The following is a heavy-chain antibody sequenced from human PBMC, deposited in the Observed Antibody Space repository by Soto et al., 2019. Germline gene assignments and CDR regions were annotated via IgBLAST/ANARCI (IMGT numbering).Heavy chain of an antibody. CDR1: GGSIGSGGYY. CDR3: ARCSLVVIPVPGFDP. D-gene: IGHD2-15*01. V-gene: IGHV4-31*03. J-gene: IGHJ5*02. Sequence: SETLSLTCTVSGGSIGSGGYYWSWSRQHAGRGLEWIGYIYYNGNTYYNPSLKSRVTVSVDTSKNQFSLNVRSVTAADTAVYYCARCSLVVIPVPGFDPWGQGTLVTVSS. CDR2: IYYNGNT.